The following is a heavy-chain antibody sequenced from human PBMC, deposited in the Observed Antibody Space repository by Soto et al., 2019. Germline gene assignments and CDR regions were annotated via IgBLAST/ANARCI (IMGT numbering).Heavy chain of an antibody. CDR2: ISAYNGNT. J-gene: IGHJ5*02. D-gene: IGHD3-22*01. Sequence: ASVKVSCKASGYTFTSYGISWVRQAPGQGLEWMGWISAYNGNTNYAQKLQGRVTMTTDTSTSTAYMELRSLRSDDTAVYYCARQSLYYYDSSGPGGNNWFDPWGQGTLVTVSS. CDR3: ARQSLYYYDSSGPGGNNWFDP. V-gene: IGHV1-18*01. CDR1: GYTFTSYG.